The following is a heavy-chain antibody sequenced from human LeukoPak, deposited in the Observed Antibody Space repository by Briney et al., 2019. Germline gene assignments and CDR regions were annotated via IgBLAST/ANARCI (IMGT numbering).Heavy chain of an antibody. CDR3: ARTQHPIAAADHFDY. D-gene: IGHD6-13*01. CDR2: IKQDGSEK. Sequence: TGGSLRLSCAASGFTFSSYEMNWVRQAPGKGLEWVANIKQDGSEKYYVDSVKGRFTISRDNAKNSLYLQMNSLRAEDTAVYYCARTQHPIAAADHFDYWGQGTLVTVSS. V-gene: IGHV3-7*01. CDR1: GFTFSSYE. J-gene: IGHJ4*02.